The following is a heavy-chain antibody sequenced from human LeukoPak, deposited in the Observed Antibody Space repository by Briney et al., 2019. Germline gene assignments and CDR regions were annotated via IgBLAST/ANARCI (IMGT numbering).Heavy chain of an antibody. D-gene: IGHD3-10*01. J-gene: IGHJ4*02. CDR3: ARIRYGSGSYALTFFDY. V-gene: IGHV4-61*09. CDR1: GGSISSGYSY. Sequence: PSETLSLTCTVSGGSISSGYSYWTWVRQPAGKGLEWMGHIYTSGKIDYNPSLESRVTISVDTSKNQFSLRLNSVTAADTAVYYCARIRYGSGSYALTFFDYWGQGTLVTVSS. CDR2: IYTSGKI.